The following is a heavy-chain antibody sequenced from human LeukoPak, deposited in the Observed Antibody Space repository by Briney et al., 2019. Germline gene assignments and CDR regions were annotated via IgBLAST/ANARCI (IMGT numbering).Heavy chain of an antibody. CDR3: ARGPPSYDYVWGSYRYFWFDP. Sequence: TSETLSLTCAVYGGSFSGYYWSWIRQPPGKGLEWIGEINHSGSTNYNPSLKSRVTISVDTSKNQFSLKLSSVTAADTAVYYCARGPPSYDYVWGSYRYFWFDPWGQGTLVTASS. J-gene: IGHJ5*02. V-gene: IGHV4-34*01. D-gene: IGHD3-16*02. CDR2: INHSGST. CDR1: GGSFSGYY.